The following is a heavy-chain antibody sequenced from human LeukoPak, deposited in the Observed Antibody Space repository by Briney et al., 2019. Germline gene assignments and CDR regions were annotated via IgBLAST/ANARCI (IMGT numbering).Heavy chain of an antibody. V-gene: IGHV3-7*01. D-gene: IGHD3-9*01. CDR2: IKQDGSEK. CDR1: GFTFSSYW. Sequence: GGSLGLSCAASGFTFSSYWMSWVRQAPGKGLEWVANIKQDGSEKYYVDSVKGRFTISRDNAKNSLYLQMNSLRAEDTAVYYCASRYFDWLAHFDYWGQGTLVTVSS. J-gene: IGHJ4*02. CDR3: ASRYFDWLAHFDY.